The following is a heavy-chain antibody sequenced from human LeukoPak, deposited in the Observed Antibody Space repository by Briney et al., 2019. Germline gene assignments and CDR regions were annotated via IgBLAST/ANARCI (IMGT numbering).Heavy chain of an antibody. Sequence: VASVKVSCKASGYTFISYAISWVRQAPGQGLEWMGWISTYSGNTNYAQTLQGRVTMTTDTSTSTAYMELRSLRPDDTAVYYCARAGDVVVVPAQLNYWGQGTLVTVSS. J-gene: IGHJ4*02. CDR2: ISTYSGNT. CDR3: ARAGDVVVVPAQLNY. V-gene: IGHV1-18*01. CDR1: GYTFISYA. D-gene: IGHD2-2*01.